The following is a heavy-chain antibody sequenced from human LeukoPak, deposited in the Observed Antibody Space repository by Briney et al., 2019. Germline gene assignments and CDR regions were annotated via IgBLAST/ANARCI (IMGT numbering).Heavy chain of an antibody. D-gene: IGHD1-26*01. CDR3: ARDSGTYSDYYYYMDV. V-gene: IGHV4-38-2*02. CDR2: IYHSGST. J-gene: IGHJ6*03. Sequence: PSETLSLTCTVSGYSISSGYYWGWIRQPPGKGLEWIGSIYHSGSTYYNPSLKSRVTISVDTSKNQFSLKLSSVTAADTAVYYCARDSGTYSDYYYYMDVWGKGTTVTVSS. CDR1: GYSISSGYY.